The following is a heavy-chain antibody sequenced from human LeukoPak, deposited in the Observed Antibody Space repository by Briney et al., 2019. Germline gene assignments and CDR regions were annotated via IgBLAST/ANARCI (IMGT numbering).Heavy chain of an antibody. CDR3: ARGGYSYGISGY. CDR2: IIPIFGTA. D-gene: IGHD5-18*01. Sequence: ASVKVSCKASGGAFSSYAISWVRQAPGHGLEWMGGIIPIFGTANYAQKFQGRVTIITDESTSTAYMELSSLRSEDTAVYYCARGGYSYGISGYWGQGTLVTVSS. J-gene: IGHJ4*02. V-gene: IGHV1-69*05. CDR1: GGAFSSYA.